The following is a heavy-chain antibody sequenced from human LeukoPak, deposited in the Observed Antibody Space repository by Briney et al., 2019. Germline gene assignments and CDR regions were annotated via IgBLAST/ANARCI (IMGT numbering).Heavy chain of an antibody. CDR2: SSWNSGSI. V-gene: IGHV3-9*01. J-gene: IGHJ4*02. CDR1: GFTFNDYA. CDR3: AKDLRRYYHDTTGRGFDS. Sequence: GRSLRLSCAASGFTFNDYAMHWVRQAPGKGLEWVSGSSWNSGSIGYADSVKGRFTISRDNARKSLYLQMNSLRVDDTALYYCAKDLRRYYHDTTGRGFDSWGQGTLVTVSS. D-gene: IGHD3-22*01.